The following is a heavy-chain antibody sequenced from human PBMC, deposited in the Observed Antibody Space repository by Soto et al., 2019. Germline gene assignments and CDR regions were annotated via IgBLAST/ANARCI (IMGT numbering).Heavy chain of an antibody. CDR2: ISYDGSNK. CDR1: GFTFSSYG. Sequence: GGSLRLSCAASGFTFSSYGMHWVRQAPGKGLEWVAVISYDGSNKYYADSVKGRFTISRDNSKNTLYLQMNSLRAEDTAVYYCAKDRGFSSWYLIDYWGQGTLVTVSS. J-gene: IGHJ4*02. D-gene: IGHD6-13*01. V-gene: IGHV3-30*18. CDR3: AKDRGFSSWYLIDY.